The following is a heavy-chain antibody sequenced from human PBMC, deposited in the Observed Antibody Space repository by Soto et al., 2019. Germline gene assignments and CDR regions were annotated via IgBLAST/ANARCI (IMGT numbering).Heavy chain of an antibody. CDR3: ARVPALEYYYDSSGYYRSRGYFDY. J-gene: IGHJ4*02. CDR2: IYYSGST. CDR1: GGSISSGGYY. Sequence: SETLSLTCTVSGGSISSGGYYWSWIRQHPGKGLEWIGYIYYSGSTYYNPSLKSRVTISVDTSKNQFSLKLSSVTAADTAVYYCARVPALEYYYDSSGYYRSRGYFDYWGQGTMVTVSS. V-gene: IGHV4-30-4*08. D-gene: IGHD3-22*01.